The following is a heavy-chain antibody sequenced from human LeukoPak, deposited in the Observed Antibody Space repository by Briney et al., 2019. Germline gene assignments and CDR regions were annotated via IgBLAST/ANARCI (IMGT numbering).Heavy chain of an antibody. D-gene: IGHD6-19*01. CDR1: GYSISTSNY. CDR2: IYYSGGI. J-gene: IGHJ5*02. Sequence: SETLSLTCAVSGYSISTSNYWAWIRQPPGKGLEWIGHIYYSGGIYYNPSLKSRVTMSVDTSKNQFSLKLSSVTAADTAVYYCASSYSSGWYWFDPWGQGTLVTVSS. CDR3: ASSYSSGWYWFDP. V-gene: IGHV4-28*05.